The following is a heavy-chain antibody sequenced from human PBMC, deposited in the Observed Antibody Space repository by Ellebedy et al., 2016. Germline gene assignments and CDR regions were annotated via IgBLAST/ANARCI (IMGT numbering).Heavy chain of an antibody. Sequence: SETLSLXCTVSGGSISRYYWSWIRQHPGQGLEWIAYMDYSGSANYNPSLKTRVSISIDTSKNRFSLELTSVTAADTALYYCARIPRGYSFGYFDYWGQGTLVTVSS. CDR3: ARIPRGYSFGYFDY. J-gene: IGHJ4*02. D-gene: IGHD5-18*01. CDR1: GGSISRYY. CDR2: MDYSGSA. V-gene: IGHV4-59*06.